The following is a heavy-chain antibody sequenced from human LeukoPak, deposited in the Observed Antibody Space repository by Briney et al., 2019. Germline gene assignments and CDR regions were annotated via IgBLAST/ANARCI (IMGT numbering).Heavy chain of an antibody. Sequence: PGGSLRLSCAASGFTFSSYWMHWVRQAPGKGLVWVSRINSDSGTTGYADSVKGRFTISRDNAKNTLYLQMNSLRAEDTAVYYCARLYCSSSSCLENYWGQGTLVTVSS. V-gene: IGHV3-74*01. CDR2: INSDSGTT. D-gene: IGHD2-2*01. CDR3: ARLYCSSSSCLENY. CDR1: GFTFSSYW. J-gene: IGHJ4*02.